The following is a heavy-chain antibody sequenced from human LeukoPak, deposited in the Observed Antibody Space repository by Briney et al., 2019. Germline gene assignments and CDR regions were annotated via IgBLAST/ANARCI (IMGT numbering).Heavy chain of an antibody. D-gene: IGHD5-24*01. CDR3: AKDSREMATIPPYYYYYYMDV. CDR1: GFTFDDYT. V-gene: IGHV3-43*01. CDR2: ISWDGGST. Sequence: GGSLRLSCAASGFTFDDYTMHWVRQAPGKGLEWVSLISWDGGSTYYADSVKGRFTISRDNSKNSLYLQMNSLRTEDTALYYCAKDSREMATIPPYYYYYYMDVWGKGTTVTVSS. J-gene: IGHJ6*03.